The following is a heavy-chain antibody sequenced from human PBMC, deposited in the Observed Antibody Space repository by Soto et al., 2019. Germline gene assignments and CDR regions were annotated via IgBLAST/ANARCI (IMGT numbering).Heavy chain of an antibody. J-gene: IGHJ5*02. Sequence: XSVKVSCKASVYTFTGYSFRWVRQAPGQGLEWMGWINVYNGNTKAAQKFQGRVTMTTDTSTSTVYMGLRSLSSDYTAVYYCARDGVAVTPGLSGSWGQGNLVTVS. V-gene: IGHV1-18*01. CDR2: INVYNGNT. CDR3: ARDGVAVTPGLSGS. CDR1: VYTFTGYS. D-gene: IGHD4-4*01.